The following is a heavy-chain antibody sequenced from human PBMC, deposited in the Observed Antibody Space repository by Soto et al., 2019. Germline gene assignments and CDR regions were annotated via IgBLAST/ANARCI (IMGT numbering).Heavy chain of an antibody. CDR3: TKVGGLYDFWSGPLHFDL. J-gene: IGHJ4*02. Sequence: EAQLVESGGGFVQSGRSLRLSCAVSGFIFDDFAIHWVRQAPGKGLEWVSGISWNSDSIGYADSVKGRFTISRDNAKNSLSLQMNSLRPEDTALYYCTKVGGLYDFWSGPLHFDLWGQGTLVTVSS. CDR2: ISWNSDSI. D-gene: IGHD3-3*01. V-gene: IGHV3-9*01. CDR1: GFIFDDFA.